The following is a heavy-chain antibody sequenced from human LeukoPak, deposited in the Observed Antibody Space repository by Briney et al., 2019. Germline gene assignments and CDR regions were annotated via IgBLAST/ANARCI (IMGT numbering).Heavy chain of an antibody. CDR1: GFTFSSYS. Sequence: PGGSLSLTCAASGFTFSSYSMNWVRQAPGKGLECVSYISSSGSTIYYADSVKGRFTISRDNAKNSLYLQMNSLRDEDSALYYCARDVFYAMDIWGQGTVVTVSS. CDR3: ARDVFYAMDI. D-gene: IGHD5-18*01. V-gene: IGHV3-48*02. CDR2: ISSSGSTI. J-gene: IGHJ3*02.